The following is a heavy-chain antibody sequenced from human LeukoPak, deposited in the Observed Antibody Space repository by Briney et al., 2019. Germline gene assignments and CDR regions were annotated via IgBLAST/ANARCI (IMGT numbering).Heavy chain of an antibody. J-gene: IGHJ4*02. CDR1: GFTFSSYW. CDR3: ARDQSESGGYYDSSGNDY. Sequence: QPGGSLRLSCAASGFTFSSYWMSWVRQAPGKGLEWVANIKQDGSEKYYVDSVKGRFTISRDNAKNSLYLQMNSLRAEDTAVYYCARDQSESGGYYDSSGNDYWGQGTLVTVSP. D-gene: IGHD3-22*01. CDR2: IKQDGSEK. V-gene: IGHV3-7*01.